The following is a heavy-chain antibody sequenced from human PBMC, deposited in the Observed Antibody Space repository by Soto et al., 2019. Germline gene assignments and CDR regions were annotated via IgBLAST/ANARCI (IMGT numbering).Heavy chain of an antibody. V-gene: IGHV1-24*01. D-gene: IGHD2-2*01. CDR1: GYTLTELS. CDR3: ATSGINQPPSYYGMDV. J-gene: IGHJ6*02. Sequence: ASVKVSCKVSGYTLTELSMHWVRQAPGKGLEWMGGFDPEDGETIYAQKFQGRVTMTEDTSTDTAYMELSSLRSEDTAVYYCATSGINQPPSYYGMDVWGQGTTVTVSS. CDR2: FDPEDGET.